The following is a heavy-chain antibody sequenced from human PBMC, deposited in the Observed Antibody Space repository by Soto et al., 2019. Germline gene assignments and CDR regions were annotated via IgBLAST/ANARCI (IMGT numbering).Heavy chain of an antibody. Sequence: AGGSLRLSCAASGFTFSSYAMSWVRQAPGKGLEWVSAISGSGGSTYYADSVKGRFTISRDNSKNTLYLQMNSLRAEDTAVYYCAILWFGGTKGEFDPWGQGTLVTVSS. CDR3: AILWFGGTKGEFDP. CDR1: GFTFSSYA. CDR2: ISGSGGST. J-gene: IGHJ5*02. V-gene: IGHV3-23*01. D-gene: IGHD3-10*01.